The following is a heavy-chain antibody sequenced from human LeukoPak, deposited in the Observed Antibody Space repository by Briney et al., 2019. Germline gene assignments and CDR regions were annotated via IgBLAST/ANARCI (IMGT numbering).Heavy chain of an antibody. Sequence: GGSLRLSCAASGFTFSNFALSWVHQAPGKGLEWVSAISGRGRGGSTNYADSVKGRFTISRDNSKNTLYLQMNSLRAEDTAVYYCAKDLVPGTPYRWFDPWGQGTLVTVSS. CDR1: GFTFSNFA. V-gene: IGHV3-23*01. J-gene: IGHJ5*02. CDR3: AKDLVPGTPYRWFDP. CDR2: ISGRGRGGST. D-gene: IGHD1-1*01.